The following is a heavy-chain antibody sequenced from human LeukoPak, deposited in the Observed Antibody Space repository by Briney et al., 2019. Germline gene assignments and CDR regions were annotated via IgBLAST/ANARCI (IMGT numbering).Heavy chain of an antibody. CDR2: VRSRANNYAT. D-gene: IGHD6-6*01. Sequence: GGSLKLSCAASGFTFSVSAMHWVRQASGKGLEWVGRVRSRANNYATAYAASVKGRFTISRDDSKNMAYLQMNSLKTEDTAVYYCTRHSEYGSSLSFDPWGQGTLVTVSS. CDR3: TRHSEYGSSLSFDP. J-gene: IGHJ5*02. CDR1: GFTFSVSA. V-gene: IGHV3-73*01.